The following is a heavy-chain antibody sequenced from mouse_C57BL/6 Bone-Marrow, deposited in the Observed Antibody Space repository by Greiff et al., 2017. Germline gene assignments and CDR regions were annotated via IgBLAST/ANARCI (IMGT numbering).Heavy chain of an antibody. Sequence: EVQLVESGGDLVKPGGSLKLSCAASGFTFSSYGMSWVRQTPDKRLEWVATISSGGSYTFYPDSVTGRFTISRDNAENTLYLQMINLKSEDTAMYYCASWGCFYAMDYWGQGTSVTVSS. CDR3: ASWGCFYAMDY. D-gene: IGHD4-1*01. V-gene: IGHV5-6*01. CDR1: GFTFSSYG. CDR2: ISSGGSYT. J-gene: IGHJ4*01.